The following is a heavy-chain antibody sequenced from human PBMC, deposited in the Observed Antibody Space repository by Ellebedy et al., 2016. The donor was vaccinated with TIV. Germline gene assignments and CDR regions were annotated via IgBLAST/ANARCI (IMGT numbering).Heavy chain of an antibody. Sequence: SETLSLTXSVSDDSITSYHWSWIRQPAGKGLEWIGRLYTSGRTTYNPSLKSRVTMSVDTSMNQFSLKLTSVTAADTAVYYCARDVDSPDRYFYSYMDVWGRGTTVTVSS. CDR3: ARDVDSPDRYFYSYMDV. CDR2: LYTSGRT. D-gene: IGHD3-9*01. CDR1: DDSITSYH. V-gene: IGHV4-4*07. J-gene: IGHJ6*03.